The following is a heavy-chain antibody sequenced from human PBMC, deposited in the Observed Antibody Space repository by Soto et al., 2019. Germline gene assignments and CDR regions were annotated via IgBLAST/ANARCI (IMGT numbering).Heavy chain of an antibody. D-gene: IGHD3-3*01. CDR3: ARHRGFLEWLLDY. J-gene: IGHJ4*02. CDR2: IYYSGST. CDR1: GGXISSYY. V-gene: IGHV4-59*08. Sequence: SETLSLTCAVSGGXISSYYWSWIRQPPGKGLEWIGYIYYSGSTNYNPSLKSRVTISVDTSKNQFSLKLSSVTAADTAVYYCARHRGFLEWLLDYWGQGTLVTVSS.